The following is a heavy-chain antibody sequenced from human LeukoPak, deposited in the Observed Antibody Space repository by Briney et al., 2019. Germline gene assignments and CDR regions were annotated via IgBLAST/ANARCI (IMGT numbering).Heavy chain of an antibody. CDR1: GGSISSYY. CDR2: IYYSGST. D-gene: IGHD3-22*01. J-gene: IGHJ4*02. CDR3: ARDRYDSSGYYHFFDY. Sequence: KPSETLSLTCTVSGGSISSYYWSWIRQPPGKGLEWIGYIYYSGSTNYNPSLKSRVTISVDTSKNQFSLKLSSVTAADTAVYYCARDRYDSSGYYHFFDYWGQGTLVTVSS. V-gene: IGHV4-59*01.